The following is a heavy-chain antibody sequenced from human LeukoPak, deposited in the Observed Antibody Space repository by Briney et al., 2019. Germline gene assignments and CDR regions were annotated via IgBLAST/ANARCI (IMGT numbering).Heavy chain of an antibody. CDR1: GGSISSGGYY. J-gene: IGHJ6*03. Sequence: PSETLSLTCTVSGGSISSGGYYWSWIRQHPGKGLEWLGYIYYSGSTYYNPSLKSRVTISVDTSKNQFSLKPSSVTAADTAVYYCASIKGPPYYMDVWAKGPRSPSP. CDR3: ASIKGPPYYMDV. CDR2: IYYSGST. V-gene: IGHV4-31*03.